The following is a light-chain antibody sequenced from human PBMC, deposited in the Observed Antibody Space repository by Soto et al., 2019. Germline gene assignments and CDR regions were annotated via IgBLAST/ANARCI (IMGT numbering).Light chain of an antibody. V-gene: IGLV2-11*01. CDR2: DVN. Sequence: QSALTQPRSVSGSPGQSVTISCTGTSNDVGGYHYVSWYQQHPGKAPKLMISDVNERPSGVPDRFSGSKSGNTASLTITGLQAEDEADYYCCSYAGAYTSGVVFGGGTKLTVL. CDR1: SNDVGGYHY. J-gene: IGLJ2*01. CDR3: CSYAGAYTSGVV.